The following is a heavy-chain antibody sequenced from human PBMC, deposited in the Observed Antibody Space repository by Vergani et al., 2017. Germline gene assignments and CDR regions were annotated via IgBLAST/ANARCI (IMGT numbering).Heavy chain of an antibody. CDR2: IIPIFGTA. Sequence: QVQLVQSGAEVKKPGSSVKVSCKASGGTFSSYAISWVRQAPGQGLEWMGRIIPIFGTANYAQKFQGRVTITADESTSTAYMELSSLRSEDTAVYYCAGDDVLLSPYGSGSALYSGMDIWCLGTSVTVSS. CDR1: GGTFSSYA. D-gene: IGHD5-18*01. CDR3: AGDDVLLSPYGSGSALYSGMDI. J-gene: IGHJ6*02. V-gene: IGHV1-69*13.